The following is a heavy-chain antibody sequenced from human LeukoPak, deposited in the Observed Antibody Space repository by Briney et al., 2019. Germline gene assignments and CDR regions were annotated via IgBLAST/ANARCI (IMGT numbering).Heavy chain of an antibody. V-gene: IGHV1-3*01. Sequence: ASVKVSCKAAGYSFTNYDIQWVSQAPGQRLEWMGWINAGNGKTKYSQKFQGRVTITRDTSATTAYMELSGLRSEDTAVYYCARAIWTSTVTTYYLDYWGQGTLVTVSS. CDR2: INAGNGKT. CDR1: GYSFTNYD. D-gene: IGHD4-17*01. CDR3: ARAIWTSTVTTYYLDY. J-gene: IGHJ4*02.